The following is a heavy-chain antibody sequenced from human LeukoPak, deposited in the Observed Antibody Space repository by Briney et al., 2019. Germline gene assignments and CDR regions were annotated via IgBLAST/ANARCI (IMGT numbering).Heavy chain of an antibody. Sequence: PGGSLRLSCAASGFTFSSYGMHWVRQAPGKGLEWVAVISYDGSNKYYADSVKGRFTISRDNSKNTLYLQMNSLRAEDTAVYYCAKNSDCSSTSCYSYYYGMDVWGQGNTVTVSS. D-gene: IGHD2-2*01. CDR2: ISYDGSNK. J-gene: IGHJ6*02. CDR1: GFTFSSYG. V-gene: IGHV3-30*18. CDR3: AKNSDCSSTSCYSYYYGMDV.